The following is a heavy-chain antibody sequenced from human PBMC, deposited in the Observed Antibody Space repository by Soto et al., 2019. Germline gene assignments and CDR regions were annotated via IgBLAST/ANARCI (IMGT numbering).Heavy chain of an antibody. V-gene: IGHV3-53*02. D-gene: IGHD5-18*01. CDR1: GFTVSSNY. CDR2: IYSGGST. CDR3: ARDAVDTAMVTRDY. Sequence: EVQLVETGGGVIQPGGSLRLSCAASGFTVSSNYMSWVRQAPGKGLGWVSVIYSGGSTYYAESVKGRFTISRDNSKNTLYLQMNSLRAEDTAVYYCARDAVDTAMVTRDYWGQGTLVTVSS. J-gene: IGHJ4*02.